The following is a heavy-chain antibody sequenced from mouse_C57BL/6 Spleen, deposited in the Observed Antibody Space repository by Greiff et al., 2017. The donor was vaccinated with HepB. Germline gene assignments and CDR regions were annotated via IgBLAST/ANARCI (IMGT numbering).Heavy chain of an antibody. J-gene: IGHJ4*01. Sequence: QVQLKQSGAELARPGASVKLSCKASGYTFTSYGISWVKQRTGQGLEWIGEIYPRSGNTYYNEKFKGKATLTADKSSSTAYMELRSLTSEDSAVYFCARSEVGNYYAMDYWGQGTSVTVSS. CDR3: ARSEVGNYYAMDY. V-gene: IGHV1-81*01. CDR1: GYTFTSYG. D-gene: IGHD2-1*01. CDR2: IYPRSGNT.